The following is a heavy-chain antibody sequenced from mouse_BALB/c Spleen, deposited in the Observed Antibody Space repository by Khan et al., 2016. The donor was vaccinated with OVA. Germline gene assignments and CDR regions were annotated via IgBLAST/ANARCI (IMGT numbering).Heavy chain of an antibody. V-gene: IGHV5-6*01. CDR3: ATHLTGSFAY. CDR1: GFTFSPYS. D-gene: IGHD4-1*01. CDR2: IRSDGDYT. Sequence: EVELVESGGDLVKSGGSLKLSCAASGFTFSPYSMSWVRQTPDKRLEWVATIRSDGDYTYYPDSVKGRFNISRDNAKNTLYLQMSSLKSEDTAIYYCATHLTGSFAYWGQGTLVTVSA. J-gene: IGHJ3*01.